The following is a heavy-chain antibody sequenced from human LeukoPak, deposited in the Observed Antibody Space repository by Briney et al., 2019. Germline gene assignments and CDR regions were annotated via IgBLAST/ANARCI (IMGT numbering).Heavy chain of an antibody. CDR1: GDSVSSNSAA. J-gene: IGHJ4*02. CDR2: TYYRSEWHN. CDR3: ASGWAIRF. V-gene: IGHV6-1*01. D-gene: IGHD6-19*01. Sequence: SQTLSLTCAISGDSVSSNSAAWNWIRQSPSRGLEWLGRTYYRSEWHNDYAVSVKSRITINADTSKNQFSPQLNSVTPEDTAVYYCASGWAIRFWGQGTLVTVSS.